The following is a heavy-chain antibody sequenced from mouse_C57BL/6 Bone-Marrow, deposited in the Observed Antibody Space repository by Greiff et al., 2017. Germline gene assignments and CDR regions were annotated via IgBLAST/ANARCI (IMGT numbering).Heavy chain of an antibody. CDR2: ISGGGGNT. V-gene: IGHV5-9*01. J-gene: IGHJ1*03. Sequence: EVKLMESGGGLVKPGGSLKLSCAASGFTFSSYTMSWVRQTPGQRLQWVAGISGGGGNTYYPDSVKGRSTISRDNDKNILYLKMSSLRSEDTALYYCARQVTTVLATKYFDVWGTGTTVTVSS. CDR3: ARQVTTVLATKYFDV. CDR1: GFTFSSYT. D-gene: IGHD1-1*01.